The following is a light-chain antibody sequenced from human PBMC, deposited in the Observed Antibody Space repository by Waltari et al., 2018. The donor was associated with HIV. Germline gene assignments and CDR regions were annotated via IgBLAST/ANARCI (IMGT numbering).Light chain of an antibody. V-gene: IGLV1-51*01. Sequence: QSMLTQPPSVSAAPGQKVTISCSGSSSNLANNYLSWYQHLPGAAPKRVIYDNDNRPSGIPDRFSGSKSGASATLVITGLQTGDEGDYYCGTWDSSLNAGVFGGGTKLTVL. CDR2: DND. CDR1: SSNLANNY. J-gene: IGLJ3*02. CDR3: GTWDSSLNAGV.